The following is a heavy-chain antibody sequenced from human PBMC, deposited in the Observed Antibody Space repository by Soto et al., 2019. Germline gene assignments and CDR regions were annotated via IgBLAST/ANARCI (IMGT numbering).Heavy chain of an antibody. Sequence: GESLKISCKGSGYSFSTYWTGWVRQMPWKGLEWIGVIYPGDSETRYSPSFQGQVTISADKSISTAFLQWSSLKASDTAIYYCARSNLYSSSWYYYYYGMDVWGQGTTVTVSS. D-gene: IGHD6-13*01. CDR1: GYSFSTYW. V-gene: IGHV5-51*01. J-gene: IGHJ6*02. CDR2: IYPGDSET. CDR3: ARSNLYSSSWYYYYYGMDV.